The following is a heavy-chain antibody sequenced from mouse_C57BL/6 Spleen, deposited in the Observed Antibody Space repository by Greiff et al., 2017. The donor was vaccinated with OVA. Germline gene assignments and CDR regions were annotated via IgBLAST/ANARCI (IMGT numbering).Heavy chain of an antibody. Sequence: EVKLVESGGGLVKPGGSLKLSCAASGFTFSDYGMHWVRQAPEKGLEWVAYISSGSSTIYYADTVKGRFTISRDNAKNTLFLQMTSLRSEDTAMYYCARPDSSGPYYFDYWGQGTTLTVSS. J-gene: IGHJ2*01. CDR2: ISSGSSTI. CDR1: GFTFSDYG. CDR3: ARPDSSGPYYFDY. D-gene: IGHD3-2*02. V-gene: IGHV5-17*01.